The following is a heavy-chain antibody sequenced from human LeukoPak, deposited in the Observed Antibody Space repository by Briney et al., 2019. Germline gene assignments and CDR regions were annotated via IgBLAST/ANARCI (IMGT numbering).Heavy chain of an antibody. CDR3: ARDWKTNSFDY. V-gene: IGHV3-33*01. J-gene: IGHJ4*02. CDR2: IYHDGSNI. Sequence: PGRSLTLSCAASEFTLTTYGMHWVRQAPGKGLEWVAFIYHDGSNIYYADYVKGRFTISRDISKNTLYLQMDSLRAEDTAIYYCARDWKTNSFDYWGQGTLVTVSS. CDR1: EFTLTTYG. D-gene: IGHD1-1*01.